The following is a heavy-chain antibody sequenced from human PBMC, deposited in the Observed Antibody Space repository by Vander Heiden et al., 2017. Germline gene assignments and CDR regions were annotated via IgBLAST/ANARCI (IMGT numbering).Heavy chain of an antibody. CDR1: GFTFSKAW. V-gene: IGHV3-15*01. Sequence: EVQLVESGGGLVKPGGSLRLPCAASGFTFSKAWMSWVRQAPGKGLEWVGRIKSKKDGGTTDYAASGEGRFTISRDDSKNTMYLQVNSLKSEDTAIYYCTTGAPTHGYLFDCWSQGTLVTVSS. J-gene: IGHJ4*02. CDR2: IKSKKDGGTT. CDR3: TTGAPTHGYLFDC. D-gene: IGHD5-18*01.